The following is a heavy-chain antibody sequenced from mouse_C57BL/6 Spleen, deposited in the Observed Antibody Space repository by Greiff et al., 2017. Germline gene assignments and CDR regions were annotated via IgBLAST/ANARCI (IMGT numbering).Heavy chain of an antibody. CDR1: GFTFSSYG. CDR2: ISSGGSYT. D-gene: IGHD2-4*01. Sequence: DVMLVESGGDLVKPGGSLKLSCAASGFTFSSYGMSWVRQTPDKRLEWVATISSGGSYTYYPDSVKGRFTISRDNAKNTLYLQMSSLKSEDTAMXYCARDDYDGAYWGQGTLGTVSA. V-gene: IGHV5-6*02. CDR3: ARDDYDGAY. J-gene: IGHJ3*01.